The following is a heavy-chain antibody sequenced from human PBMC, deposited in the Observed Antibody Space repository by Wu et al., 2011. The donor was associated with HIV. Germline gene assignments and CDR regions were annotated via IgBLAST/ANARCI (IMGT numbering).Heavy chain of an antibody. D-gene: IGHD5-24*01. Sequence: QVLLVQSGAEVKKPGASVKVSCQASGYTFTDYYIHWVRQAPGQGLEWMGWINPSSGGTKTAQNFQGRVIMTRDASISTAYMELSSLRSEDTAVYYCAGRMATIEGSDAFDIWGQGTMVTVSS. CDR1: GYTFTDYY. CDR2: INPSSGGT. J-gene: IGHJ3*02. CDR3: AGRMATIEGSDAFDI. V-gene: IGHV1-2*02.